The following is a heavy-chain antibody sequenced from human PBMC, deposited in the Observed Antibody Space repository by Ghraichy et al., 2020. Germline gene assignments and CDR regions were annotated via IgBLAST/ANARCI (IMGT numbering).Heavy chain of an antibody. V-gene: IGHV4-39*01. CDR3: ARLVFSLGAFDY. CDR1: GGSISSSSYY. J-gene: IGHJ4*02. D-gene: IGHD3-10*01. CDR2: IYYSGST. Sequence: SETLSLTCTVSGGSISSSSYYWGWIRQPPGKGLEWIGSIYYSGSTYYNPSLKSRVTISVDTSKNQFSLKLSSVTAADTAVYYCARLVFSLGAFDYWGQGTLVTVSS.